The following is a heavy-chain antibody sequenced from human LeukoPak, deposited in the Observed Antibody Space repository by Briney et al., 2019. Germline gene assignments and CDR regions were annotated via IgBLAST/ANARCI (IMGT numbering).Heavy chain of an antibody. V-gene: IGHV3-23*01. Sequence: EGSLRLSCAASGFNFNTFAMSWVRQAPGKGLEWLSAMTGPADTTYYAESVKGRFTISRDYSKSMVFLQMNSLRVEDTAIYYCAKGAEIDHWGQGTLVTVSS. CDR2: MTGPADTT. CDR3: AKGAEIDH. CDR1: GFNFNTFA. J-gene: IGHJ4*02.